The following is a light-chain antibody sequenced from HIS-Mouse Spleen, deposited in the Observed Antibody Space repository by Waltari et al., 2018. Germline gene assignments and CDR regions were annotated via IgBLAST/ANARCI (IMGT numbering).Light chain of an antibody. Sequence: DIQLTQSPSFLSASVGDRVTITCRASQGISSYLAWYQQKPGKAPKLLFYAASTLQSRVPSRFSGSGSGTEFTLTISSLQPEDFATYYCQQLNSYPPTFGQGTKVEIK. CDR1: QGISSY. CDR3: QQLNSYPPT. J-gene: IGKJ1*01. CDR2: AAS. V-gene: IGKV1-9*01.